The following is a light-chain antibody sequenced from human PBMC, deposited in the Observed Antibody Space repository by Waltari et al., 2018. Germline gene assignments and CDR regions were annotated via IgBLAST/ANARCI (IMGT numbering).Light chain of an antibody. CDR2: DAS. V-gene: IGKV3-11*01. CDR1: QSVDDY. CDR3: QQFGSSPRT. J-gene: IGKJ1*01. Sequence: VLTQSPATLSLSPGERATLSCRASQSVDDYMAWYQQKPGQSPRLLIYDASNRATGIPIRFSGSGFGTDFTLTISSLEPDDFAHYYCQQFGSSPRTFGQGTKVEIK.